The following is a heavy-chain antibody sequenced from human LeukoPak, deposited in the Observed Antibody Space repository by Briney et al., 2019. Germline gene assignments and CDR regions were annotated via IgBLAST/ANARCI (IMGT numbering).Heavy chain of an antibody. CDR3: VRGRRGGYSYGYNFDY. Sequence: PSETLPLTCTVSGGSISSYYWSWVRQPAGKGLEWIGRIYTSGSTNYNPSLKSRVTMSIDTSKNQFSLKLSSVTAADTAVYYCVRGRRGGYSYGYNFDYWGQGTLVTVSS. D-gene: IGHD5-18*01. CDR1: GGSISSYY. CDR2: IYTSGST. J-gene: IGHJ4*02. V-gene: IGHV4-4*07.